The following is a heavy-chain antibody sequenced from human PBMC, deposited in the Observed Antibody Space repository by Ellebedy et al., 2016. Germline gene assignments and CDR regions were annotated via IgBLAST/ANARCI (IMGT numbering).Heavy chain of an antibody. CDR3: ARGRYCSSTSCFGYFDY. V-gene: IGHV4-34*01. CDR2: INHSGST. D-gene: IGHD2-2*01. CDR1: GGSFSGYY. Sequence: SETLSLTXAVYGGSFSGYYWSWIRQPPGQGLEWIGEINHSGSTNYNPSLKSRVTISVDTSKNQFSLKLSSVTAADTAVYYCARGRYCSSTSCFGYFDYWGQGTLVTVSS. J-gene: IGHJ4*02.